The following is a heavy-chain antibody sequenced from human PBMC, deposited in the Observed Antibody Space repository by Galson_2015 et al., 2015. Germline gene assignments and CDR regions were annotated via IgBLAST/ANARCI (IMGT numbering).Heavy chain of an antibody. CDR1: GDSVSSGSYY. V-gene: IGHV4-61*01. CDR2: IYYSGDT. CDR3: ARVYDFWSGPIDH. J-gene: IGHJ5*02. D-gene: IGHD3-3*01. Sequence: ETLSLTCSVSGDSVSSGSYYWIWIRQPPGKGLEWIGNIYYSGDTNYNPSLKSRVSISIDTSKNQFSLKLTSVTAADTAMFYCARVYDFWSGPIDHWGQGILVTVSS.